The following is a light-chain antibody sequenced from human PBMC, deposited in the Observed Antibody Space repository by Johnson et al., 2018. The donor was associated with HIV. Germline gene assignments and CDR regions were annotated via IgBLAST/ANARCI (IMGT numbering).Light chain of an antibody. J-gene: IGLJ1*01. V-gene: IGLV1-51*01. CDR2: DNT. CDR1: SSNIGKNY. Sequence: QSVLTQPPSVSAAPGQKVTISCSGSSSNIGKNYVSWYQLLPGTAPKLLIYDNTKRPSGIPDRFSGSKSGTSATLGITGLQTGDEADYYCGTWDSSLSAGYVFGTGTKVTVL. CDR3: GTWDSSLSAGYV.